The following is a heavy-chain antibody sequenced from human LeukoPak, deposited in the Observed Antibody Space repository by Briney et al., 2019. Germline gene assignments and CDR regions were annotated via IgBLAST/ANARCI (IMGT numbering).Heavy chain of an antibody. CDR3: ASLSCSSNSCHFEN. Sequence: ASVKVSCKASGYTFTGSYMYWVRQAPGQGLEWIGWINPNSGGTIYAQQFQVRVSLTRDTSISTAYMELSSLRSDDTAVYYCASLSCSSNSCHFENWGQGTLVTVSS. CDR2: INPNSGGT. J-gene: IGHJ4*02. V-gene: IGHV1-2*02. D-gene: IGHD2-2*01. CDR1: GYTFTGSY.